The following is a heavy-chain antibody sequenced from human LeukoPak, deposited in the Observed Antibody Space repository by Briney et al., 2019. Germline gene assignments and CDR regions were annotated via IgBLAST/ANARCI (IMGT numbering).Heavy chain of an antibody. J-gene: IGHJ4*02. D-gene: IGHD1-26*01. CDR3: ARVPINSGGYSPLDY. CDR1: GYTFTSYG. V-gene: IGHV1-18*01. CDR2: ISAYNGNT. Sequence: ASVKVSCKASGYTFTSYGISWVRQAPGQGLEWMGWISAYNGNTNYAQKLQGRVTMTTDTSTSTAYMELRSLRSDDTAVYYCARVPINSGGYSPLDYWGQGTLVTVSS.